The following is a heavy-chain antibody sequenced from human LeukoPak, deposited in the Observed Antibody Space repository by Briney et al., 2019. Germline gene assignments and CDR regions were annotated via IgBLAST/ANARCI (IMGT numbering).Heavy chain of an antibody. CDR2: ISGSGGST. D-gene: IGHD3-10*01. Sequence: GGSLRLSCAASGFTFSSYAMSWVRQAPGKGLEWVSGISGSGGSTYYADSVKGRFTISRDNSKKTLYLQMNSLRAEDTAVYYCAKLPTRITMVRGVPNWFDPWGQGTLVTVSS. CDR3: AKLPTRITMVRGVPNWFDP. CDR1: GFTFSSYA. V-gene: IGHV3-23*01. J-gene: IGHJ5*02.